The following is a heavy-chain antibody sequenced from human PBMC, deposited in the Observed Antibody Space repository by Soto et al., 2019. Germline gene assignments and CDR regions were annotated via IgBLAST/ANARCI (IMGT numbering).Heavy chain of an antibody. CDR2: IIPILGIA. V-gene: IGHV1-69*02. Sequence: QVQLVQSGAEVKKPGSSVKVSCKASGGTFSSYTISWVRQAPGQGLEWMGRIIPILGIANYAQKFQGRVTITAXXSXSXXYMELSSLRSEDTAVYYCARTYCSGGSCYADWFDPWGQGTLVTVSS. D-gene: IGHD2-15*01. CDR1: GGTFSSYT. CDR3: ARTYCSGGSCYADWFDP. J-gene: IGHJ5*02.